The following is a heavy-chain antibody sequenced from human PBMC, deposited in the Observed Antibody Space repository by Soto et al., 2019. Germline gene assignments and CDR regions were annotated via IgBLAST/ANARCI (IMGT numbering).Heavy chain of an antibody. J-gene: IGHJ4*02. CDR3: ARAPGSSSSFDY. CDR2: IWYDGSNK. CDR1: GFTFSSYG. Sequence: GGSLRLSXAASGFTFSSYGMHWVRQAPGKGLEWVAVIWYDGSNKYYADSVKGRFTISRDNSKNTLYLQMNSLRAEDTAVYYCARAPGSSSSFDYWGQGTLVTVSS. D-gene: IGHD6-6*01. V-gene: IGHV3-33*01.